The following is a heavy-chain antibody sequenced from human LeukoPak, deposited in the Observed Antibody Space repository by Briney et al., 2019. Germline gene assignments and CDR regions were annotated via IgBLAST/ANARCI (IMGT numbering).Heavy chain of an antibody. D-gene: IGHD3-10*01. J-gene: IGHJ5*02. V-gene: IGHV3-23*01. CDR1: GFTFSTFA. CDR2: ISGGGDIT. CDR3: AKDQLLWFGINWFDP. Sequence: GGSLRLSCAASGFTFSTFAMSWVRQAPGKGLEWVSLISGGGDITYYADSVKGRFTISRDNSKNTLYLQMNSLRAEDTAVYYCAKDQLLWFGINWFDPWGQGTLVTVSS.